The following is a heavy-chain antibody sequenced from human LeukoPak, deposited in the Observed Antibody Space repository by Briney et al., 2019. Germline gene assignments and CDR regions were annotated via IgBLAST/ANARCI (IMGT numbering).Heavy chain of an antibody. D-gene: IGHD7-27*01. CDR1: TSTFSTYV. Sequence: PGRSLRLSCAASTSTFSTYVMSWVRQAPGKGLEWVSVINSGFRTSSASSVKGRFTISRDNSKNTLILHMNSLRGEDTAVYYCATGEDRSIYDRFDYWGQGTLVTVSS. J-gene: IGHJ4*02. CDR3: ATGEDRSIYDRFDY. V-gene: IGHV3-23*01. CDR2: INSGFRT.